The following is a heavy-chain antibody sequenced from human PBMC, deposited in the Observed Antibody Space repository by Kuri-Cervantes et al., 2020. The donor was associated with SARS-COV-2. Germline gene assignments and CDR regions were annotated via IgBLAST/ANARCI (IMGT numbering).Heavy chain of an antibody. CDR3: ASPIYGGYVYAFDI. CDR2: INTNTGNP. CDR1: GYTFTSYA. V-gene: IGHV7-4-1*01. J-gene: IGHJ3*02. Sequence: ASVKVSCKASGYTFTSYAMNWVRQAPGQGLEWMGWINTNTGNPTYAQGFTGRFVFSLDTSVSTAYLQIGSLKAEDTAVYYCASPIYGGYVYAFDIWGQGKMV. D-gene: IGHD4-17*01.